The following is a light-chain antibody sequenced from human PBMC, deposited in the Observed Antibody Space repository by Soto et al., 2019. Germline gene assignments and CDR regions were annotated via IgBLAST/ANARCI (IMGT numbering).Light chain of an antibody. CDR1: QDVRMY. CDR3: QQSYSSPT. V-gene: IGKV1-39*01. J-gene: IGKJ5*01. CDR2: GSS. Sequence: DIQMTQSPSSLSASVRDRVTITCRASQDVRMYLNWYQQKPGKAPKLLIYGSSTLQTGVPLRFSGSGSGTAFALTISSLQPEDFATYYCQQSYSSPTFGQGTRLEMK.